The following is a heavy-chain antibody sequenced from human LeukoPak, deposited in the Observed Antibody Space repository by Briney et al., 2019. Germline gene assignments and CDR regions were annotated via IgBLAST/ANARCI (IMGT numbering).Heavy chain of an antibody. CDR3: ATEREAEGCSGGSCYAYNWFDP. CDR1: GYTFTGYY. CDR2: INPNSGGT. J-gene: IGHJ5*02. Sequence: APVKVSCKASGYTFTGYYMHWVRQAPGQGLEWMGWINPNSGGTNYAQKFQGRVTMTRDTSISTAYMELSRLRSDDTAVYYCATEREAEGCSGGSCYAYNWFDPWGQGTLVTVSS. D-gene: IGHD2-15*01. V-gene: IGHV1-2*02.